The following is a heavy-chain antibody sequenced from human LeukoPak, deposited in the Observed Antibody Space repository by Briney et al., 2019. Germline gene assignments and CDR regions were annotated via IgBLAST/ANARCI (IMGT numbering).Heavy chain of an antibody. CDR3: AKRGVVIRVILVGFHKEAYYFDS. CDR1: GITLSNYG. J-gene: IGHJ4*02. Sequence: PGGSLRLSCAVSGITLSNYGMSWVRQTPGKGLEWVAGISDSSDRTNYADSVQGRFTIARDNSKNTLYLQMNSLRAEDTAVYFCAKRGVVIRVILVGFHKEAYYFDSWGQGALVTVSS. V-gene: IGHV3-23*01. CDR2: ISDSSDRT. D-gene: IGHD3-10*01.